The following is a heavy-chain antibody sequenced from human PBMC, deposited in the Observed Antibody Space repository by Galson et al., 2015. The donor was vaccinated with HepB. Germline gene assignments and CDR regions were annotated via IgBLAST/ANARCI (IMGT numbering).Heavy chain of an antibody. CDR1: GLTFSSYA. V-gene: IGHV3-23*01. Sequence: SLRLSCAASGLTFSSYAMSWVRQAPGKGLEWVSAISGSGGSTYYADSVKGRFTISRDNSKNTLYLQMNSLRAEDTAVYYCAKLGQWLVLSPCVYWGQGTLVTVSS. J-gene: IGHJ4*02. CDR2: ISGSGGST. D-gene: IGHD6-19*01. CDR3: AKLGQWLVLSPCVY.